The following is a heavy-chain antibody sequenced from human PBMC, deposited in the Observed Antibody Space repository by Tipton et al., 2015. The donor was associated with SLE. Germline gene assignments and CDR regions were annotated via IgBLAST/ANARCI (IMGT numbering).Heavy chain of an antibody. CDR1: GYTFTSYG. J-gene: IGHJ4*02. V-gene: IGHV1-18*01. CDR3: ARETRGSADYFDY. D-gene: IGHD6-25*01. Sequence: QLVQSGAEVKKPGASVKVSCKASGYTFTSYGISWVRQAPGQGLEWMGWISTYNAKTNYPQKLQGRVTMTTDTSTSTVYMELTSLRSDDTAVYYCARETRGSADYFDYWGQGTLVTVSS. CDR2: ISTYNAKT.